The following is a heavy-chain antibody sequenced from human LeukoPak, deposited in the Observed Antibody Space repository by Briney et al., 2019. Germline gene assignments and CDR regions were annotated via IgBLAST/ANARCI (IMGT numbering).Heavy chain of an antibody. CDR3: AKDPTTVTTFLDY. V-gene: IGHV3-30*18. J-gene: IGHJ4*02. D-gene: IGHD4-17*01. CDR1: GFTFSSYG. Sequence: PGRSLRLSCAASGFTFSSYGMHWVRQAPGKGLEWVVVISYDGSNKYYADSVKGRFTISRDNSKNTLYLQMNSLRAEDTAVYYCAKDPTTVTTFLDYWGQGTLVTVSS. CDR2: ISYDGSNK.